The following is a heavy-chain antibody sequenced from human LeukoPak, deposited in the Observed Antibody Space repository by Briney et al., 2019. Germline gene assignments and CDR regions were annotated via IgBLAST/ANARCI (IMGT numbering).Heavy chain of an antibody. CDR1: GGSIGSGGYS. J-gene: IGHJ4*02. V-gene: IGHV4-30-2*01. CDR3: ARGAPHFDY. CDR2: IYHSGST. Sequence: SETLSLTCAVSGGSIGSGGYSWSWIRQPPGEGLEWIGYIYHSGSTYYNPSLKSRVTISVDRFKNQFSLKLSSVTAADTAVYYCARGAPHFDYWGQGTLVTVSS.